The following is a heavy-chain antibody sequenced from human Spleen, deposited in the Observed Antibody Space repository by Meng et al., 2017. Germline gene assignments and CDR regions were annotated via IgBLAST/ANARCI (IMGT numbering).Heavy chain of an antibody. D-gene: IGHD4-11*01. Sequence: GQLQWWGAGLWKPSETLSLTCVGSGGSFSDYYWSWIRQPPGKGLEWIGEINHSGSTNYNPSLESRATISVDTSQNNLSLELSSVTAADSAVYYCARGPTTMAHDFDYWGQGTLVTVSS. J-gene: IGHJ4*02. CDR2: INHSGST. CDR1: GGSFSDYY. CDR3: ARGPTTMAHDFDY. V-gene: IGHV4-34*01.